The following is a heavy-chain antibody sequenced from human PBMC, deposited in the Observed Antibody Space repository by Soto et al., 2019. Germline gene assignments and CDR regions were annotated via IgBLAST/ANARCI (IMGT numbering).Heavy chain of an antibody. CDR1: GFSFSSYN. D-gene: IGHD2-2*01. J-gene: IGHJ4*02. V-gene: IGHV3-48*01. Sequence: GGSLRLSCAASGFSFSSYNMNWVRQAPGKGLEWVSYISTTSTAIYYADSVKGRFTISRDNARNSLYLLMNNLRAEDTALYFCARDSIGSTCPFFDLWAQGAPVTVSS. CDR2: ISTTSTAI. CDR3: ARDSIGSTCPFFDL.